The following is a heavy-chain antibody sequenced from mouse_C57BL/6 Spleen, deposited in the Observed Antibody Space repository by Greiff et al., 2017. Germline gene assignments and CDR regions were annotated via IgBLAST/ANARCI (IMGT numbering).Heavy chain of an antibody. D-gene: IGHD2-3*01. CDR3: ARGWLLPFAY. Sequence: DVKLVESGGGLVKPGGSLKLSCAASGFTFSDYGMHWVRQAPEKGLEWVAYISSGSSTIYYADTVKGRFTISRDNAKNTLFLQMTSLRSEDTAMYYCARGWLLPFAYWGQGTLVTVSA. J-gene: IGHJ3*01. V-gene: IGHV5-17*01. CDR2: ISSGSSTI. CDR1: GFTFSDYG.